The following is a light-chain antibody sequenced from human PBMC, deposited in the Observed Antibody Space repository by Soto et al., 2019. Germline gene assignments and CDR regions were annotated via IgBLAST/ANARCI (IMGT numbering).Light chain of an antibody. CDR2: EVS. CDR3: SSYTSSSPRV. Sequence: QSVLTQPASVSGSPGQSITISCTGTSSDVGGYNCVSWYQQHPGKAPKLMIYEVSNRPSGVSNRFSGSKSGNTASLTISGLQAEDEADYYCSSYTSSSPRVFGTGTKVTVL. J-gene: IGLJ1*01. V-gene: IGLV2-14*01. CDR1: SSDVGGYNC.